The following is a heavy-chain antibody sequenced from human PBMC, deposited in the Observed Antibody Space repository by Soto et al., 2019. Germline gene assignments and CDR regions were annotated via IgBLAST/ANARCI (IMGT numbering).Heavy chain of an antibody. J-gene: IGHJ3*02. V-gene: IGHV3-48*03. CDR2: ISSSGSTI. CDR3: AREVPNPHDAFDI. Sequence: LRLSCSASGFTFSSYEMSWVRQAPGKGLEWVSYISSSGSTIYYADSVKGRFTISRDNAKNSLYLQMNSLRAEDTAVYYCAREVPNPHDAFDIWGQGTMVTVSS. CDR1: GFTFSSYE.